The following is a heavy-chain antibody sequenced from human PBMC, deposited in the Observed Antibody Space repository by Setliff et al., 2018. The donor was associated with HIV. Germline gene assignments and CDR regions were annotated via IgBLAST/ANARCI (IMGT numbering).Heavy chain of an antibody. CDR3: ARGGSSGGYAWFDP. D-gene: IGHD6-19*01. J-gene: IGHJ5*02. Sequence: PSETLSLTCTVSGYSISSGYYWGWIRQPPGKGLEWIGSIYHSGSTYYNPSLKSRVTISVDTSKNQFSLKLSSVTAADTAVYYCARGGSSGGYAWFDPWGQGTLVTVSS. V-gene: IGHV4-38-2*02. CDR2: IYHSGST. CDR1: GYSISSGYY.